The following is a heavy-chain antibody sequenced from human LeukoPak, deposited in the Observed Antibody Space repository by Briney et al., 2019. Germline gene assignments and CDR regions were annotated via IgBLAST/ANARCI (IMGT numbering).Heavy chain of an antibody. CDR1: GGSISSGGYY. J-gene: IGHJ4*02. Sequence: SETLSLTCTVSGGSISSGGYYWSWIRQHPGKGLEWIGYIYYSGSTYYNPSLKSRVTISVDTSKNQFSLKLSSVTAADTAVYYCARFRNNGSGSYEFDYWGQGTLVTVSS. D-gene: IGHD3-10*01. CDR3: ARFRNNGSGSYEFDY. CDR2: IYYSGST. V-gene: IGHV4-31*03.